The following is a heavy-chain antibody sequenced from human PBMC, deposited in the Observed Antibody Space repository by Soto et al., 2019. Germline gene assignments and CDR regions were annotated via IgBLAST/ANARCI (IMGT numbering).Heavy chain of an antibody. Sequence: QVQLQESGPGLVKPSETLSLTCTVSGGSVSSGSYYWSWIRQPPGKGLEWIGYIYYSGSTNYNPSLKSRVTMSVDTSTNQFSLKLSSVTAADTAVYYCARDSACSSTSCSYGMDVWGQGTTVTVSS. CDR3: ARDSACSSTSCSYGMDV. CDR2: IYYSGST. D-gene: IGHD2-2*01. CDR1: GGSVSSGSYY. J-gene: IGHJ6*02. V-gene: IGHV4-61*01.